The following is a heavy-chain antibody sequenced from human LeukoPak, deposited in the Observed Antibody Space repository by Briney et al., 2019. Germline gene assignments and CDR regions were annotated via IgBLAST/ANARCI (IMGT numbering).Heavy chain of an antibody. V-gene: IGHV3-48*03. Sequence: PGGSLRLSCAASGFTFSSYEMNWVRQAPGKGLEWVSYISSSGSTIYYADSVKGRFTISRDNAKNSLYLQMNSLRAEDTAVYYCARDLELLWFGDTPFGYFDYWGQGTLVTVSS. D-gene: IGHD3-10*01. J-gene: IGHJ4*02. CDR1: GFTFSSYE. CDR2: ISSSGSTI. CDR3: ARDLELLWFGDTPFGYFDY.